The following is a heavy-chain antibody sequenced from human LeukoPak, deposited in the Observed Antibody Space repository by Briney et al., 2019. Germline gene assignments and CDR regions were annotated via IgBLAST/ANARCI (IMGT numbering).Heavy chain of an antibody. D-gene: IGHD1-26*01. V-gene: IGHV1-2*02. CDR3: ARVRKWELRRNWYFDL. J-gene: IGHJ2*01. CDR2: INPNSGGT. CDR1: GYTFTGYY. Sequence: ASVKVSFKASGYTFTGYYMHWVRQAPGQGLEGMGWINPNSGGTNYAQKFQGRVTITRDTSISTAYMELSRLRSDDTAVYYCARVRKWELRRNWYFDLWGRGTLVTVSS.